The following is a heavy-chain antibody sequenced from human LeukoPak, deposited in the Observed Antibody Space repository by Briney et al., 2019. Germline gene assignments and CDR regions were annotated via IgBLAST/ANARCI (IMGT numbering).Heavy chain of an antibody. V-gene: IGHV3-7*01. CDR3: ARGDGSSSGLYFQY. CDR1: GFTLSYFL. D-gene: IGHD6-6*01. Sequence: GGSLTLSCAASGFTLSYFLMRWLRQAPGKGLEWVANIKQDGNTKYYVDSVKGRFTISRDNPNNLLYLQINSLRAEDTAVYYCARGDGSSSGLYFQYWGQGTLVTVSS. J-gene: IGHJ4*02. CDR2: IKQDGNTK.